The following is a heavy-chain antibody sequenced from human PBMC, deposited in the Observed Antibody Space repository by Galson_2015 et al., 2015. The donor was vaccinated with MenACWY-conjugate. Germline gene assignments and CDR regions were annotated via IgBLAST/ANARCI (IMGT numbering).Heavy chain of an antibody. CDR2: MNHNRGNK. CDR3: ARLTGVRFDL. CDR1: GYTFTFND. Sequence: SVKVSCRASGYTFTFNDMSWVRQATGKGLECLGWMNHNRGNKGYAQKLQGRVTMTRNNSITTAYMQLSSLNSEDTAVYFCARLTGVRFDLWVQGTLHTVSS. J-gene: IGHJ4*02. V-gene: IGHV1-8*01. D-gene: IGHD2-8*01.